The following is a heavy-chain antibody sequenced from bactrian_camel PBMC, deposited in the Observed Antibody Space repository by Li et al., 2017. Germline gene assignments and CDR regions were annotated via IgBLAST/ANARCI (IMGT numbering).Heavy chain of an antibody. CDR1: GFTFSDNT. Sequence: HVQLVESGGGLVQPGGSLRLSCASSGFTFSDNTWSWVRQAPGKGLEWVSGIGLSITYYSDSVKGRFTISRDNAKNALYLQLNSLKTEDTAMYYCAKHPGGSYWGQGTQVTVS. D-gene: IGHD2*01. CDR2: IGLSIT. J-gene: IGHJ4*01. CDR3: AKHPGGSY. V-gene: IGHV3S1*01.